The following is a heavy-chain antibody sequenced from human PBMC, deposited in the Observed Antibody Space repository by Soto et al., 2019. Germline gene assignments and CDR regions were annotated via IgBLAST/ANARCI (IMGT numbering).Heavy chain of an antibody. V-gene: IGHV4-34*01. J-gene: IGHJ6*02. Sequence: SETLSLTCAVYGGSFSGYYWSWIRQPPGKGLEWIGEINHSGSTNYNPSLKSRVTISVDTSKNQFSLKLSSVTAADTAVYYCARDHVLRFLEWLSDYYYYGMDVWGQGTTVT. D-gene: IGHD3-3*01. CDR3: ARDHVLRFLEWLSDYYYYGMDV. CDR2: INHSGST. CDR1: GGSFSGYY.